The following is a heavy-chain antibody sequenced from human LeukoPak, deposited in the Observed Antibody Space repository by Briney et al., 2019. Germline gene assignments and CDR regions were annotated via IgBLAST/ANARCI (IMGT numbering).Heavy chain of an antibody. D-gene: IGHD1-1*01. CDR2: ISFDGSDE. J-gene: IGHJ5*02. Sequence: GTSLRLSCAASGFTFRSYAMHWVRQAPGKGLEWEAGISFDGSDEYYIDSVKGRLTISRDNVRSTLYLHMNSLRAEDRAIYYCAKYGGTTTSNWFDPWGQGTLVTVSS. V-gene: IGHV3-30*04. CDR3: AKYGGTTTSNWFDP. CDR1: GFTFRSYA.